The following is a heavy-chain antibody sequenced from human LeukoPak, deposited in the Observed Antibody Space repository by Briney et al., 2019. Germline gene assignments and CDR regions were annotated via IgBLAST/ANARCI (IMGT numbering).Heavy chain of an antibody. D-gene: IGHD1-1*01. Sequence: SQTLSLTCAVSGGSISSGGYSWSWIRQPPGKGLEWIGYIYHSGSTYYNPSRKSRVTISVDRSNNQFSLKLSSVPAADTAVYYCARERYDSYYYYGMDVWGQGTTVTVSS. CDR2: IYHSGST. J-gene: IGHJ6*02. CDR1: GGSISSGGYS. V-gene: IGHV4-30-2*01. CDR3: ARERYDSYYYYGMDV.